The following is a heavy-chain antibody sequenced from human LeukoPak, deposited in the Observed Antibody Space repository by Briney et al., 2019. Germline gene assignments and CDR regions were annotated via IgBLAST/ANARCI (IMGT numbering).Heavy chain of an antibody. D-gene: IGHD2-21*01. CDR1: GFTFRSYS. Sequence: GGSLRLSCAASGFTFRSYSMNWVRQAPGKGLERVSSINSRGNDKYYAESVKGRFTISRDNAKNSLYLQMNNLRVEDTAVYYCAREGSIVPHQDLDCWGQRSLVTVSS. CDR3: AREGSIVPHQDLDC. CDR2: INSRGNDK. V-gene: IGHV3-21*01. J-gene: IGHJ4*02.